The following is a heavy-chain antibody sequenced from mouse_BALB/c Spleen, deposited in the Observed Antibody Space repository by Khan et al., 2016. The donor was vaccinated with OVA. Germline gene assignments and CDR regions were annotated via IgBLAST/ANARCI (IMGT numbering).Heavy chain of an antibody. CDR1: GFSLITYG. D-gene: IGHD2-12*01. CDR2: IWSGGIT. Sequence: QVQLQQPGPGLVQPSQNLSITCTVSGFSLITYGVHWVRQSPGKGLEWLGVIWSGGITDYTEAFISRLSISKDNSKSQVFFKMNSLQSDDTTIYYCARSANRYDFTYWGRGTLVTVSS. CDR3: ARSANRYDFTY. V-gene: IGHV2-4-1*01. J-gene: IGHJ3*01.